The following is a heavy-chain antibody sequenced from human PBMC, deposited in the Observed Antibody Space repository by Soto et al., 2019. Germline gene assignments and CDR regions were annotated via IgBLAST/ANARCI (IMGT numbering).Heavy chain of an antibody. V-gene: IGHV4-30-2*01. J-gene: IGHJ5*02. D-gene: IGHD1-26*01. Sequence: LSLNCAVSGGSISSGGYSWSWIRQPPGKGLEWIGYIYHSGSTYYNPSLKSRVTISVDRSKNQFSLKLSSVTAADTAVYYCARVVGVGATYNWFHPWGQGTLFTVSS. CDR3: ARVVGVGATYNWFHP. CDR1: GGSISSGGYS. CDR2: IYHSGST.